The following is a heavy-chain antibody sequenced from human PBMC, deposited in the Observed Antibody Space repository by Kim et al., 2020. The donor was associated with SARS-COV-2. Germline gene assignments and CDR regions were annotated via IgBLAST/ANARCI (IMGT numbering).Heavy chain of an antibody. CDR2: ISWDGGST. Sequence: GGSLRLSCAASGFTFDDYTMHWVRQAPGKGLEWVSLISWDGGSTYYADSVKGRFTISRDDSKNSLYLQMNSLRTEDTALYYCAKENSSGYYSDYFDYWGQGTLVTVSS. D-gene: IGHD3-22*01. V-gene: IGHV3-43*01. CDR1: GFTFDDYT. CDR3: AKENSSGYYSDYFDY. J-gene: IGHJ4*02.